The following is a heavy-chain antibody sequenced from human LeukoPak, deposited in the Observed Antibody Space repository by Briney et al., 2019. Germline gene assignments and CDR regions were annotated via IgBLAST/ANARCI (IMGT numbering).Heavy chain of an antibody. CDR2: IYYSGST. CDR3: SRELRGITVANFDF. Sequence: SETLSLTCTVSGGSISSYYWSWIRQPPGKGLEWIGYIYYSGSTNHNPSLKSRVTISVDTSKNQFSLKLSSVTASGTALYFFSRELRGITVANFDFWGQGTLVTVSS. D-gene: IGHD3-10*01. CDR1: GGSISSYY. J-gene: IGHJ4*02. V-gene: IGHV4-59*01.